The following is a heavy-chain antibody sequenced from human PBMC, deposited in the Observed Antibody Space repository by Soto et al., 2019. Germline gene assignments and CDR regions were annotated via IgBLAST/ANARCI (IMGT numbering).Heavy chain of an antibody. V-gene: IGHV1-3*01. D-gene: IGHD4-17*01. CDR2: INAGTGNT. J-gene: IGHJ4*02. CDR1: GYIFTNYA. CDR3: ARDRTTSSKRHFDY. Sequence: QVQLVQSGAEVKTPGASVKLSCKASGYIFTNYAIHWVRQAPGQRLEWMGWINAGTGNTRYSQKFQGRISISTDASASTAYIDLNSLRSEDTAVYYCARDRTTSSKRHFDYWGQGSLVTVSS.